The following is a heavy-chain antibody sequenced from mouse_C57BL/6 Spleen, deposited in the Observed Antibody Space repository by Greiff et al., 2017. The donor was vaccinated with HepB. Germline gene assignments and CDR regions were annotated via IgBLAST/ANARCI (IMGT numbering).Heavy chain of an antibody. CDR2: INPNNGGT. CDR3: APYYGSSYVRFAY. J-gene: IGHJ3*01. D-gene: IGHD1-1*01. V-gene: IGHV1-26*01. Sequence: EVQLQQSGPELVKPGASVKISCKASGYTFTDYYMNWVKQSHGKSLEWIGDINPNNGGTSYNQKFKGKATLTVDKSSSTAYMELRSLTSEDSAVYDCAPYYGSSYVRFAYWGQGTLVTVSA. CDR1: GYTFTDYY.